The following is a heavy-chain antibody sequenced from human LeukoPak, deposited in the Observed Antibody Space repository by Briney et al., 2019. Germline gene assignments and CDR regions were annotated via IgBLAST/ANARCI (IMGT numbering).Heavy chain of an antibody. Sequence: SETLSLTCTVPGGSVSSSNYYWSWIRQPPGKGLEWVGFFSYNVHSDYNPSLKSRVTISVDTSKNQFSLRLTSVTAADTAIYYCARVSVAGTGPDYWGQGTLVTVSS. CDR2: FSYNVHS. V-gene: IGHV4-61*01. J-gene: IGHJ4*02. CDR1: GGSVSSSNYY. D-gene: IGHD6-19*01. CDR3: ARVSVAGTGPDY.